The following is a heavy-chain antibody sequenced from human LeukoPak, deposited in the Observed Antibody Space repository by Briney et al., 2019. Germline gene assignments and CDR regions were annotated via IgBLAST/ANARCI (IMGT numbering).Heavy chain of an antibody. CDR2: IYTSGST. CDR1: GGSIRSYY. D-gene: IGHD4-11*01. J-gene: IGHJ5*02. Sequence: SETLSLPCTVSGGSIRSYYWSWIPQPAGKGLEWIGRIYTSGSTNYNPSLKSRVTLSLGTSKNQFSLKMGSVTAPDTAPSFCGRESPTVTSAIWFDPWGQGTLVTVSS. CDR3: GRESPTVTSAIWFDP. V-gene: IGHV4-4*07.